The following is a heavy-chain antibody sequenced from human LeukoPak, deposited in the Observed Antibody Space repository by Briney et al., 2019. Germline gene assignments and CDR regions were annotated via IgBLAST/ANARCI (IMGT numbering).Heavy chain of an antibody. Sequence: GGSLRLSCAASGFTFSSYTMSWVRQAPGRGLEWGSAISGGGGSTYYADSLKGGFTTSRDNSTKPLYLQMNSLRDENTADYYCEKGYSYGFMYNWFHPWGGGSMVAVCS. D-gene: IGHD5-18*01. CDR2: ISGGGGST. J-gene: IGHJ5*02. CDR1: GFTFSSYT. V-gene: IGHV3-23*01. CDR3: EKGYSYGFMYNWFHP.